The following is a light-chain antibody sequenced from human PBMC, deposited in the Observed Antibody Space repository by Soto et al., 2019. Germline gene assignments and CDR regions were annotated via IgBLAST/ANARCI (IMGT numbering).Light chain of an antibody. Sequence: QSVLTQPPSVSGAPGQRVTLSCTWSSSNIGAGYDVNWYQQLPGTAPKLTIYGNSNRPSGVPDRFSGSKSGTSASLAITGLQAEDEADYYCQPYDSSLRGSVFGGGTKVTVL. CDR3: QPYDSSLRGSV. J-gene: IGLJ2*01. CDR2: GNS. V-gene: IGLV1-40*01. CDR1: SSNIGAGYD.